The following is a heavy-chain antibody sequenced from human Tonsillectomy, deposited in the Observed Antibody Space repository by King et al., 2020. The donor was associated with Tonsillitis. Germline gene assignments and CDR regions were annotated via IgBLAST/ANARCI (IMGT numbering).Heavy chain of an antibody. D-gene: IGHD1-20*01. CDR1: GDSISSYS. Sequence: QLQESGPGLVKPSETLSLTCTVSGDSISSYSWDWIRQPPGKGLEWIGTIYSSGSAFYNPSLTSRVTISVDTSKNQFSLKLSSVTAADSAVYYCARIQLTGEGGRGFFDFWGQGTLVTVSS. CDR2: IYSSGSA. CDR3: ARIQLTGEGGRGFFDF. V-gene: IGHV4-39*01. J-gene: IGHJ4*02.